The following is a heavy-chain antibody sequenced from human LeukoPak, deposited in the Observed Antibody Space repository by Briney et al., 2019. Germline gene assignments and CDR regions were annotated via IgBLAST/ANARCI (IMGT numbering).Heavy chain of an antibody. CDR3: ARVDSSGMEGVWFDP. D-gene: IGHD3-22*01. V-gene: IGHV4-61*02. CDR2: ISSRGST. Sequence: PSETLSLTCTVSGGSISSSSYYWTWIRQPAGKGLEWIGRISSRGSTNYNPSLKSRVTMSVDMSESQFSLRLSSVTAADTAVYYCARVDSSGMEGVWFDPWGQGTLVTVSS. CDR1: GGSISSSSYY. J-gene: IGHJ5*02.